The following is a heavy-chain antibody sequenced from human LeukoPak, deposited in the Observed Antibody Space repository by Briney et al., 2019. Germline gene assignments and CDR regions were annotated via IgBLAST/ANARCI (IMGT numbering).Heavy chain of an antibody. CDR1: GYSISSGYY. V-gene: IGHV4-38-2*02. D-gene: IGHD2-15*01. CDR3: ARDSVVVSAPDY. J-gene: IGHJ4*02. CDR2: IYHSRST. Sequence: SETLSLTCTVSGYSISSGYYWGWIRQPPGKGLEWIGSIYHSRSTYYNPSLKSRVTISVGTSKNQLSLQLTSVTAADTAVYSCARDSVVVSAPDYWGQGTLVTVSS.